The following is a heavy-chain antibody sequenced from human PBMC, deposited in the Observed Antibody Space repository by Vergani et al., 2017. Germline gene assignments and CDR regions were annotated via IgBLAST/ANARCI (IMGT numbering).Heavy chain of an antibody. J-gene: IGHJ4*02. CDR3: AREGLDYYGSGTLYY. V-gene: IGHV1-46*01. CDR1: GYTFTSYY. CDR2: INPSGGST. D-gene: IGHD3-10*01. Sequence: QVQLVQSGAEVKKPGASVKVSCKASGYTFTSYYMHWVRQAPGQGLEWMGIINPSGGSTSYAQKFQGRVTMTRDTSTSTVYMELSSLRSEDTAVYYCAREGLDYYGSGTLYYWGQGTLVTVSS.